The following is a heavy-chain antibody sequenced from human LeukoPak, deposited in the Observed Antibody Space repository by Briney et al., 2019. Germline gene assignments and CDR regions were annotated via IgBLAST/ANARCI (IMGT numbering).Heavy chain of an antibody. CDR3: ARASGDYVF. J-gene: IGHJ4*02. CDR1: GFIFSSYE. V-gene: IGHV3-48*03. D-gene: IGHD4-17*01. CDR2: ISSSGSTI. Sequence: GGSLRLSCAASGFIFSSYEMNWVRQAPGKGLEWVSYISSSGSTIYYADSVKGRFTIYRDNAKNSLYLQMNSLRAEDTAVYYCARASGDYVFWGQGTLVTVSS.